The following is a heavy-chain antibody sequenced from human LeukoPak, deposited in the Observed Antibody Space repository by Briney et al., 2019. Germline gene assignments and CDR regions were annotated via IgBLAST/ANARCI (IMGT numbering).Heavy chain of an antibody. J-gene: IGHJ3*02. D-gene: IGHD3-10*01. CDR2: VSKDGNTK. CDR1: GFTFSTYA. Sequence: GRSLRLSCVASGFTFSTYAIHWVRQAPGKGLEWVAVVSKDGNTKYYADSVKGRFTISRDNSKNTVYLQMNSLRAEDTSVYYCARGIQPPKYYGSGSDTFDIWGQGTTVTVSS. CDR3: ARGIQPPKYYGSGSDTFDI. V-gene: IGHV3-30*04.